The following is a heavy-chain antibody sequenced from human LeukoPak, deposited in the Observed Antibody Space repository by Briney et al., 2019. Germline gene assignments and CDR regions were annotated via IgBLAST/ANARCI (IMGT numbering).Heavy chain of an antibody. Sequence: GGSLRLSCAASGFTVSSNYMSWVRQAPGKGLEWVSVIYSGGSTYYADSVKGRFTISRDNSKNTLYLQMSSLRAEDTAVYYCAGTKITADAFDIWGQGTMVTVSS. D-gene: IGHD3-10*01. J-gene: IGHJ3*02. CDR3: AGTKITADAFDI. CDR1: GFTVSSNY. V-gene: IGHV3-66*01. CDR2: IYSGGST.